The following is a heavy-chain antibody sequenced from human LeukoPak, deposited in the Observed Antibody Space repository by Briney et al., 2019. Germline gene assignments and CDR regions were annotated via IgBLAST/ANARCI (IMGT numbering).Heavy chain of an antibody. Sequence: GGSLRLSCAVSGFIFSSSAMSWVRQAPGKGLEWVSAFSGSITKTYYANSVKGRFTISRDNSKNTLYLQMSSLRAEDTALYYCAKQRAGSAWFTLDFWGPGTLVTVSS. V-gene: IGHV3-23*01. CDR1: GFIFSSSA. J-gene: IGHJ4*02. CDR3: AKQRAGSAWFTLDF. CDR2: FSGSITKT. D-gene: IGHD6-19*01.